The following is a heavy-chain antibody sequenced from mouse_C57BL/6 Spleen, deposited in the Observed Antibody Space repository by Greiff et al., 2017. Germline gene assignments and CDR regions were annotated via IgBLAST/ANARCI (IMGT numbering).Heavy chain of an antibody. CDR1: GYAFSSYW. V-gene: IGHV1-80*01. J-gene: IGHJ1*03. CDR3: ARDGSSSFDV. CDR2: IYPGDGDT. Sequence: QVQLQQSGAELVKPGASVTISCKASGYAFSSYWMNWVKQRPGKGLEWIGQIYPGDGDTNYNGKFKGKATLTADQSSSTAYMQLSSLTSEDSAVYFCARDGSSSFDVWGTGTTVTVSS. D-gene: IGHD1-1*01.